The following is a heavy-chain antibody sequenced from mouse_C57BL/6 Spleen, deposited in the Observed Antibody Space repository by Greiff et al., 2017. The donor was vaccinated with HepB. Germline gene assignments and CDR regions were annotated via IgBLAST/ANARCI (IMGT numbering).Heavy chain of an antibody. V-gene: IGHV2-2*01. CDR2: IWSGGST. J-gene: IGHJ1*03. CDR3: ARNWVMVTTGYFDV. CDR1: GFSLTSYG. Sequence: VKLMESGPGLVQPSQSLSITCTVSGFSLTSYGVHWVRQSPGKGLEWLGVIWSGGSTDYNAAFISRLSISKDNSKSQVFFKMNSLQADDTAIYYCARNWVMVTTGYFDVWGTGTTVTVSS. D-gene: IGHD2-2*01.